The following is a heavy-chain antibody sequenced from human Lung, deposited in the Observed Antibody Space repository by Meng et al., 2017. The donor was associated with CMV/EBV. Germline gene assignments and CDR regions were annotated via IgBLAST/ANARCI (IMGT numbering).Heavy chain of an antibody. CDR2: IYRSGST. V-gene: IGHV4-4*02. D-gene: IGHD1-26*01. J-gene: IGHJ4*02. CDR1: GVSISADNW. CDR3: AKEWLDATTGQFDY. Sequence: SGVSISADNWWSWVRQPPGKGLEWIGEIYRSGSTNYSPSLKSRVTISIDRSKNQFSLRLTSVTAADTAVYYCAKEWLDATTGQFDYWGQGTLVTVSS.